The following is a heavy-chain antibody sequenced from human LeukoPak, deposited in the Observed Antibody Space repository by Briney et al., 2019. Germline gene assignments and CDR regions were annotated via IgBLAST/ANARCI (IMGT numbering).Heavy chain of an antibody. CDR3: ARGRPAGYFDWLQNYYYGMDV. Sequence: ASVKVSCKASGYTFTGYYMHWVRQAPGQGLEWMGWINPNSGGTNYAQKFQGRVTMTRDTSISTAYMELSRLRSDDTAVYYCARGRPAGYFDWLQNYYYGMDVWGQGTTVTVSS. D-gene: IGHD3-9*01. V-gene: IGHV1-2*02. CDR2: INPNSGGT. J-gene: IGHJ6*02. CDR1: GYTFTGYY.